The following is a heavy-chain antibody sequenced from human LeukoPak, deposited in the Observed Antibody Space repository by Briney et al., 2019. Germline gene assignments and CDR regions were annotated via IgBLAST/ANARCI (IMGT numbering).Heavy chain of an antibody. CDR1: GYTFTSYG. D-gene: IGHD3-3*01. Sequence: ASVKVSCKASGYTFTSYGISWVRQAPGQGLEWMGWISAYNGNTNYAQKLQGRVTMTTDTSTSTAYMELRSLRSDDTAVYYCARDAPTQYDFWSGYYSPDAFDIWGQGTMVTVSS. CDR3: ARDAPTQYDFWSGYYSPDAFDI. CDR2: ISAYNGNT. J-gene: IGHJ3*02. V-gene: IGHV1-18*01.